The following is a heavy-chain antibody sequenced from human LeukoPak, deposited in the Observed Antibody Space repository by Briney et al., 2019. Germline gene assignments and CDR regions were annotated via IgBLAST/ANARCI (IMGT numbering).Heavy chain of an antibody. CDR2: ISYDGSNK. V-gene: IGHV3-30*18. J-gene: IGHJ4*02. D-gene: IGHD6-13*01. Sequence: TGGSLRLSCAASGFTFSSYGMHWVRQAPGKGLEWVAVISYDGSNKYYADSVKGRFTISRDNSKNTLYLQMNSLRAEDTAVYYCAKDRGSSWFRGIFDYWGQGTLVTVSS. CDR3: AKDRGSSWFRGIFDY. CDR1: GFTFSSYG.